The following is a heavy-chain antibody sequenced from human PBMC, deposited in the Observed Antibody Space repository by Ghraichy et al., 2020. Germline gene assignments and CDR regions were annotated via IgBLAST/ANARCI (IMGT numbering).Heavy chain of an antibody. J-gene: IGHJ6*02. D-gene: IGHD2-2*01. CDR2: IIPILGIA. CDR1: GGTFSSYT. CDR3: ARDGVPAATQGYYGMDV. V-gene: IGHV1-69*04. Sequence: SVKVSCKASGGTFSSYTISWVRQAPGQGLEWMGRIIPILGIANYAQKFQGRVTITADKSTSTAYMELSSLRSEDTAVYYCARDGVPAATQGYYGMDVWGQGTTVTVSS.